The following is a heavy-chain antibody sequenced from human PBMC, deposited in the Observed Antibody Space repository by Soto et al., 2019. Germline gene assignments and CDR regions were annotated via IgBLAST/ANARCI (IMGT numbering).Heavy chain of an antibody. J-gene: IGHJ5*02. Sequence: SETLSLTCAVSGGSISSSNWWSWVRQPPGKGLEWIGEIYYSGSTNYNPSLKSRVTMSVDTSKNQFSLKLSSVTAADTAVYYCARVYSGYDPWGQGTLVTVSS. CDR2: IYYSGST. V-gene: IGHV4-4*02. CDR3: ARVYSGYDP. D-gene: IGHD5-12*01. CDR1: GGSISSSNW.